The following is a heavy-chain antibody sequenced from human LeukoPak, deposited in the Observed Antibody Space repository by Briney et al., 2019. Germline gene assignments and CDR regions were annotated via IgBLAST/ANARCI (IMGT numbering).Heavy chain of an antibody. D-gene: IGHD2-2*01. Sequence: GGSLRLSCAVSGFTVSSNYISWVRQAPGKGLEWVSIIYSDGSTFYADSVKGRFTISRDNSKNTLYLQMHSLRADDTAICYCARATYSTTWGIGDFDDWGQGTLVTVSS. CDR3: ARATYSTTWGIGDFDD. J-gene: IGHJ4*02. CDR2: IYSDGST. CDR1: GFTVSSNY. V-gene: IGHV3-53*01.